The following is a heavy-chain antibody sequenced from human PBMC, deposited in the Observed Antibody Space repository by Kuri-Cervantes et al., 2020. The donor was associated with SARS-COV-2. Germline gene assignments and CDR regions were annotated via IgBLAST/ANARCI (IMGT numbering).Heavy chain of an antibody. V-gene: IGHV6-1*01. CDR3: ARAGWSNFAIKAFDI. CDR1: GDSASSDSAA. Sequence: SCAISGDSASSDSAAWNWIRQSPSRGLEWLGRTYYRSKWYNDYAPSVKTRISIAPDTSKNQFSVQLNSVTPEDTAVYYCARAGWSNFAIKAFDIWGQGTKVTVSS. J-gene: IGHJ3*02. CDR2: TYYRSKWYN. D-gene: IGHD3-3*02.